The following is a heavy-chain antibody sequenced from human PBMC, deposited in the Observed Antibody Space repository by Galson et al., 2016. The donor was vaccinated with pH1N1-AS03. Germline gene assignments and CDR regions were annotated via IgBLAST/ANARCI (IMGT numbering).Heavy chain of an antibody. CDR1: GYNFSSYG. J-gene: IGHJ6*02. CDR3: VRMHYDRWSGYVYYGLDV. V-gene: IGHV1-18*04. D-gene: IGHD3-3*01. CDR2: ISTYDSET. Sequence: SVKVSCKASGYNFSSYGISWVRQAPGRGPEWMGWISTYDSETYYIERVQGRVTMTTDTSSSTAYMELRGLTSDDSAVYYCVRMHYDRWSGYVYYGLDVWGQGTTVTVS.